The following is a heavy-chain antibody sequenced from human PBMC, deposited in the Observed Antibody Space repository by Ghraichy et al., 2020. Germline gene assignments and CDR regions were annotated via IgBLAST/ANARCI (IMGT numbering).Heavy chain of an antibody. CDR1: GFTFSSYS. V-gene: IGHV3-48*01. Sequence: GGSLRLSCAASGFTFSSYSMNWVRQAPGKGLEWVSYISSSSSTIYYADSVKGRFTISRDNAKNSLYLQMNSLRSEDTAVYYCARVRGYSGYDYNWGQGTLVTVSS. CDR2: ISSSSSTI. D-gene: IGHD5-12*01. CDR3: ARVRGYSGYDYN. J-gene: IGHJ4*02.